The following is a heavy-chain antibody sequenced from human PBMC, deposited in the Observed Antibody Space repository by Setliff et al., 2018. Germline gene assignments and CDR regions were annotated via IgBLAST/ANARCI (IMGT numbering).Heavy chain of an antibody. CDR2: ISYDGSNK. CDR3: ARDTLIAVAGTGIGY. D-gene: IGHD6-19*01. V-gene: IGHV3-30*04. Sequence: PGGSLRLSCAASGFTFSSYAMHWVRQAPGKGLEWVAVISYDGSNKYYAGSVKGRFTISRDNSKNTLHLQMNSLRAEDTAVYYCARDTLIAVAGTGIGYWGQGTLVTVSS. CDR1: GFTFSSYA. J-gene: IGHJ4*02.